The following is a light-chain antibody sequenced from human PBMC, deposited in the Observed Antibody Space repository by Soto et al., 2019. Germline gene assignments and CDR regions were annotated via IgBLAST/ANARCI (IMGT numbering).Light chain of an antibody. Sequence: DIQMTQSPSSLSACVGDRVIITCRASQDISSYLNWYQQKPGKAPKLLIYGAFNLETGVPSRFSGSKSGTLFTLTISSLQSEDIATYYCQQYESLPRTFGQGTKVEIK. CDR2: GAF. J-gene: IGKJ1*01. V-gene: IGKV1-33*01. CDR1: QDISSY. CDR3: QQYESLPRT.